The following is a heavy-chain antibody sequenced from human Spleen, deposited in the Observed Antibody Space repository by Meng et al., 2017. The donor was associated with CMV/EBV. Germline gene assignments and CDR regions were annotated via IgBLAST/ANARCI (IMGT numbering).Heavy chain of an antibody. V-gene: IGHV1-69*05. J-gene: IGHJ4*02. Sequence: SVKVSCKASGGTFSSYAISWVRQAPGQGLEWMGGIIPIFPTANYAQKFQGRVTITTDESTSTAFMELSRLRSEDTAMYYCARTRYNWNYGRRGDDAPFDYWGQGTLVTVSS. D-gene: IGHD1-7*01. CDR1: GGTFSSYA. CDR3: ARTRYNWNYGRRGDDAPFDY. CDR2: IIPIFPTA.